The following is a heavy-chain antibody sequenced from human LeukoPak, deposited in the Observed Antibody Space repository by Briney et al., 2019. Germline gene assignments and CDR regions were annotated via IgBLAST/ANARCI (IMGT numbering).Heavy chain of an antibody. D-gene: IGHD3-10*01. V-gene: IGHV3-30*18. CDR3: AKDFGGGFDY. CDR2: ISYDGSNK. Sequence: PGGSLRLSCAASGFTFSGYGMHWVRQAPGKGLEWVAVISYDGSNKYYADSVKGRFTISRDNSKNTLYLQMNSLRAEDTAVYYCAKDFGGGFDYWGQGTLVTVSS. J-gene: IGHJ4*02. CDR1: GFTFSGYG.